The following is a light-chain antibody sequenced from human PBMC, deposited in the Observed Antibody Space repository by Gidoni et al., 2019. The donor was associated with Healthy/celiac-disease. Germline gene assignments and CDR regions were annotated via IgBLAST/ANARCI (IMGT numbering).Light chain of an antibody. CDR2: DNS. Sequence: QPLLTQPPSVSGAPGQRVTISCTGSSSNIGAGYDVHWYQQLPGTAPKLLIYDNSNRPSGVPDRFSGSKSGTSASLAISGLQAEDEADYYCQSYDSSLSDVVFGGGTKLTVL. CDR3: QSYDSSLSDVV. CDR1: SSNIGAGYD. V-gene: IGLV1-40*01. J-gene: IGLJ2*01.